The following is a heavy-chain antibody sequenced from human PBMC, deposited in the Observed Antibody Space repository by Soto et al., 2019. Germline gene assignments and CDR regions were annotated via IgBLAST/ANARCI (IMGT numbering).Heavy chain of an antibody. CDR3: AIDGSGAPTYGFWSRYLYYYYYGMGV. CDR1: GFTFSSYW. Sequence: GSLRLSCAASGFTFSSYWMSWVRQAPGKGLEWVANIKQDGSEKYYVDSVKGRFTISRDNAKNSLYLQMNSLRAEDTALYYCAIDGSGAPTYGFWSRYLYYYYYGMGVWGQGSTVTVAS. D-gene: IGHD3-3*01. J-gene: IGHJ6*02. V-gene: IGHV3-7*03. CDR2: IKQDGSEK.